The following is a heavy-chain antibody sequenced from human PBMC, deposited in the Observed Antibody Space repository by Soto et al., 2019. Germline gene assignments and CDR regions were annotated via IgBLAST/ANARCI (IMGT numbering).Heavy chain of an antibody. Sequence: SLKISCAASGFTFDDYAMHWVRQAPGKGLEWVSGISWNSGSIGYADSVKGRFTISRDNAKNSLYLQMNSLRAEDTALYYCAKARRYCSSTSCYAFDIWGQGTMVTVSS. CDR3: AKARRYCSSTSCYAFDI. D-gene: IGHD2-2*01. V-gene: IGHV3-9*01. CDR2: ISWNSGSI. CDR1: GFTFDDYA. J-gene: IGHJ3*02.